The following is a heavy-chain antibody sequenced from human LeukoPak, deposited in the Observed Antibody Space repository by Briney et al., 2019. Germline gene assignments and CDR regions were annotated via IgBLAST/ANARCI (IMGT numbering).Heavy chain of an antibody. Sequence: PGGSLRLSCAASGFTFSSYGMHWVRQAPGKGPEWVTFIRYDGSDKYYADSVKGRFTISRDNSKNTLYLQMNSLRAEDTAVYYCAKGGSGSYLDVFDIWRQGTMVTVSS. J-gene: IGHJ3*02. CDR1: GFTFSSYG. V-gene: IGHV3-30*02. D-gene: IGHD1-26*01. CDR2: IRYDGSDK. CDR3: AKGGSGSYLDVFDI.